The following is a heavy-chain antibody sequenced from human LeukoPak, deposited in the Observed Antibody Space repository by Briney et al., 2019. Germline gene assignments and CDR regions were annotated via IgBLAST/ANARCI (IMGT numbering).Heavy chain of an antibody. CDR2: ISTSSNYI. J-gene: IGHJ6*03. V-gene: IGHV3-21*04. Sequence: GGSLRLSCAASGFTFSSYTMNWVRQAPGKGLEWVSFISTSSNYIYYADSVKGRFTISRDNAKNSLYLQMNSLRAEDTAVYYCARGGGNGGGWVGHIYYMDVWGKGTTVTVSS. CDR1: GFTFSSYT. CDR3: ARGGGNGGGWVGHIYYMDV. D-gene: IGHD4-23*01.